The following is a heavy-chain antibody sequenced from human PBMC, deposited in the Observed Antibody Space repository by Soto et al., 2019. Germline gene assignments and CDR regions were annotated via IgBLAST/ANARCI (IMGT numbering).Heavy chain of an antibody. CDR1: GFIFDDYA. CDR2: ISWNSGSI. CDR3: ASSIVATWYFDY. D-gene: IGHD5-12*01. J-gene: IGHJ4*02. V-gene: IGHV3-9*01. Sequence: EVQLVESGGGLVQPGRSLRLSCAASGFIFDDYAMHWVRQAPGKGLEWVSGISWNSGSIGYADSVKGRFTISRDNAKNSLYLQMYSMRAEDTALYYCASSIVATWYFDYWGQGTLVTVSS.